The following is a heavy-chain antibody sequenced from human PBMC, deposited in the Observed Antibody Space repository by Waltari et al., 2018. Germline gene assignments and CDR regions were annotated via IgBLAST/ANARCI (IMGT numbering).Heavy chain of an antibody. CDR3: ALMITFGGVMGDYFDY. CDR1: GGSISSSSYY. CDR2: IYYSGST. Sequence: QLQLQESGPGLVKPSETLSLTCTVSGGSISSSSYYWGWIRQPPGKGLEWIGSIYYSGSTYYNPSLKSRVTISVDTSKNQFSLKLSSVTAADTAVYYCALMITFGGVMGDYFDYWGQGTLVTVSS. D-gene: IGHD3-16*01. J-gene: IGHJ4*02. V-gene: IGHV4-39*07.